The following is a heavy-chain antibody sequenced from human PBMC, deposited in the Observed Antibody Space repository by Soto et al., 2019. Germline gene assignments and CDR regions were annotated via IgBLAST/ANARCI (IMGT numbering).Heavy chain of an antibody. Sequence: PGGSLRLSCAASGFTFSGSAMHWVRQASGKGLEWVGRIRSKANSYATAYAASVKGRFTISRDDSKNTAYLQMNSLKTEDTAVYYCTRTPWNYGGGFDTWGQGTLVTVSS. V-gene: IGHV3-73*01. CDR3: TRTPWNYGGGFDT. CDR1: GFTFSGSA. J-gene: IGHJ5*02. CDR2: IRSKANSYAT. D-gene: IGHD1-7*01.